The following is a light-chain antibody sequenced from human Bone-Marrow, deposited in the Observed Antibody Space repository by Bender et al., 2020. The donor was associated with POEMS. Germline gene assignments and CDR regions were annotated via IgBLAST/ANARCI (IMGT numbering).Light chain of an antibody. CDR2: EGD. Sequence: QSALTQPASVSGSPGQSLTISCTGTNSDVVSYSLVSWYRQSLDAVPKLIIFEGDQRPSGVSHRISASTSGSTASLTISGLQAEDEADYYCYAFAHPATFVFGTGTKLTVL. J-gene: IGLJ1*01. CDR3: YAFAHPATFV. V-gene: IGLV2-23*01. CDR1: NSDVVSYSL.